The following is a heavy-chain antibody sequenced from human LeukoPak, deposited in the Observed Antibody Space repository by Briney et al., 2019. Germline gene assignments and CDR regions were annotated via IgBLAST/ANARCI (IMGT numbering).Heavy chain of an antibody. CDR3: ARDRSITMVRGVARDAFDI. V-gene: IGHV3-21*01. CDR1: GFTFSSYS. CDR2: ISSSSSYI. D-gene: IGHD3-10*01. J-gene: IGHJ3*02. Sequence: PGGSLRLSCAASGFTFSSYSMNWVRQAPGKGLEWVSSISSSSSYIYYADSVKGRFTISRDNAKNSLYLQMNSLRAEDTAVYYCARDRSITMVRGVARDAFDIWGQGTMVTVSS.